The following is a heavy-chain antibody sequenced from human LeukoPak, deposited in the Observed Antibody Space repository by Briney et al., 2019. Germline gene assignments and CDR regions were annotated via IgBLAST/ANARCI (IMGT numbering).Heavy chain of an antibody. CDR2: ISSSSDYI. CDR3: TRQWIQLWLQVWDY. D-gene: IGHD5-18*01. CDR1: GLTSTGYS. V-gene: IGHV3-21*03. Sequence: GGSLRLSCVVSGLTSTGYSMTWVRQAPGKGLEWVSSISSSSDYILYADSVKGRFTISRDNAKNSLYLQMNSLKTEDTAVYYCTRQWIQLWLQVWDYWGQGTLVTVSS. J-gene: IGHJ4*02.